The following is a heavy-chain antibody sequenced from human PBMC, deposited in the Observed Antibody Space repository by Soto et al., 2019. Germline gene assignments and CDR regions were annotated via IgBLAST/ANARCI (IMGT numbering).Heavy chain of an antibody. CDR1: GGSISSGDYY. J-gene: IGHJ4*02. CDR3: ARVTYYDSSGYYDY. CDR2: IYYSGST. D-gene: IGHD3-22*01. V-gene: IGHV4-30-4*01. Sequence: SETLSLTCTVSGGSISSGDYYWSWIRQPPGKGLEWIGYIYYSGSTYYNKSLKSRVTISVDTSKNQFSLKLSSVTAADTAVYYCARVTYYDSSGYYDYWGQGTLVTVSS.